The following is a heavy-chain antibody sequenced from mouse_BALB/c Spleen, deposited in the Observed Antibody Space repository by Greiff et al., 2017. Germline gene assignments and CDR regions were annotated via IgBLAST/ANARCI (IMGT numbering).Heavy chain of an antibody. D-gene: IGHD1-1*01. J-gene: IGHJ3*01. CDR2: IHPSDSET. CDR1: GYSFTSYW. V-gene: IGHV1-61*01. CDR3: ARSGAVTTVVEGFAY. Sequence: QVHVKQSGAELVRPGASVKLSCKASGYSFTSYWMNWVKQRPGQGLEWIGMIHPSDSETRLNQKFKDKATLTVDKSSNTAYLQLSSLTSEDTAVYYCARSGAVTTVVEGFAYWGQGTLVTVSA.